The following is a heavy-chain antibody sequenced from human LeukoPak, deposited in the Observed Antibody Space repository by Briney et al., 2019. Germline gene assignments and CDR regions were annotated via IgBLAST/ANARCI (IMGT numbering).Heavy chain of an antibody. V-gene: IGHV3-64D*06. Sequence: GGSLRLSCSVSGFTFSTYVMHWVRQAPGKGLEYVSAISSNGDNTYYADSVKGRFTISRDNSKNTLYLQMSSLRAEDTAVYYCAKVWDRGYSYGYFDYWGQGTLVTVSS. J-gene: IGHJ4*02. CDR1: GFTFSTYV. CDR2: ISSNGDNT. CDR3: AKVWDRGYSYGYFDY. D-gene: IGHD5-18*01.